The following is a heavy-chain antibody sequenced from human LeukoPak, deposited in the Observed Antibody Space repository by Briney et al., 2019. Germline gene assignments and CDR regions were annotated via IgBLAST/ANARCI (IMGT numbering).Heavy chain of an antibody. J-gene: IGHJ3*02. Sequence: SISSAASGFSISSGSYWAWIRQSPGKGLEWIGSIHYTGNTYYDPSLKSRVTLSVDTSENQFSLRLTSVTAADTAMYFCARDPYDSGWHRAFDIWGQGIMVSVSS. D-gene: IGHD3-22*01. CDR3: ARDPYDSGWHRAFDI. V-gene: IGHV4-38-2*02. CDR1: GFSISSGSY. CDR2: IHYTGNT.